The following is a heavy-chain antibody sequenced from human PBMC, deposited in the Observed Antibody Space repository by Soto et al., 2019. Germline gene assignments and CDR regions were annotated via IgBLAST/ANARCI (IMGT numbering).Heavy chain of an antibody. Sequence: RGSLRLSCAASGFTFSSYEMNWVRQAPGKGLEWVSYISSSGSTIYYADSVKGRFTISRDNAKNSLYLQMNSLRAEDTAVYYCARKPWEPDAFDIWGQGTMVTVSS. V-gene: IGHV3-48*03. CDR1: GFTFSSYE. J-gene: IGHJ3*02. CDR3: ARKPWEPDAFDI. CDR2: ISSSGSTI. D-gene: IGHD1-26*01.